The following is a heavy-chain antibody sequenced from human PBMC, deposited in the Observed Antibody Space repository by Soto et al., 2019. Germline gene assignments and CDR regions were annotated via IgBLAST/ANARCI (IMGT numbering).Heavy chain of an antibody. CDR3: ARAAVAGTLTRGFGY. Sequence: PGESLKISCKGSGYSFTSYWIGWVRQMPGKGLEWMGIIYPGDSDTRYSPSVQGQVTISADKSISTAYLQWSSLKASDTAMYYCARAAVAGTLTRGFGYWGQGTLVTVSS. V-gene: IGHV5-51*01. CDR2: IYPGDSDT. J-gene: IGHJ4*02. CDR1: GYSFTSYW. D-gene: IGHD6-19*01.